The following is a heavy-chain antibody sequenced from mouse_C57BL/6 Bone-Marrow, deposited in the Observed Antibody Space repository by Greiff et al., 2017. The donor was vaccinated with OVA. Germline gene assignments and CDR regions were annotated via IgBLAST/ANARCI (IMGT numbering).Heavy chain of an antibody. D-gene: IGHD1-2*01. CDR2: INPYNGGT. J-gene: IGHJ4*01. Sequence: VQLQQSGPVLVKPGASVKMSCKASGYTFTDYYMNWVKQSHGKSLEWIGVINPYNGGTSYNQKFKGKATLTVDKSSSTAYMELNILKTEDSAVYYCARIYLWPITTATNYAMDYWGQGTSVTVSS. CDR3: ARIYLWPITTATNYAMDY. V-gene: IGHV1-19*01. CDR1: GYTFTDYY.